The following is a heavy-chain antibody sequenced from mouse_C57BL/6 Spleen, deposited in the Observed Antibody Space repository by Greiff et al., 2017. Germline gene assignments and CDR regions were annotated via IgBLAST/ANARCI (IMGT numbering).Heavy chain of an antibody. CDR1: GFTFSDYY. CDR3: ARGEGYDYDEVYYLDY. V-gene: IGHV5-16*01. J-gene: IGHJ2*01. CDR2: INYDGSSA. D-gene: IGHD2-4*01. Sequence: EVQLVESEGGLVQPGSSMTLSCTASGFTFSDYYMAWVRQVPEKGLEWVADINYDGSSAYYLASLKSRFIISSDNANNILYLQMRRLTSEDTDTYSCARGEGYDYDEVYYLDYWGQGTTVTVSS.